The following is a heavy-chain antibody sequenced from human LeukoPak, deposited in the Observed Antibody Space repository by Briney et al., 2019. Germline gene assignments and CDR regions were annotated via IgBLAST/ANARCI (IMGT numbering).Heavy chain of an antibody. J-gene: IGHJ5*02. CDR3: ARAWRCVSTHCYSYFDP. D-gene: IGHD2-2*02. V-gene: IGHV3-7*01. CDR1: GFTFKTYW. Sequence: PGGSLRLSCAASGFTFKTYWMNWVRQAPGERLEWVASMNQDGTEKYYVDSVKGRFTISRDNAKNSLFLQMNSQRTEDTALYYCARAWRCVSTHCYSYFDPWGQGTLVTVSS. CDR2: MNQDGTEK.